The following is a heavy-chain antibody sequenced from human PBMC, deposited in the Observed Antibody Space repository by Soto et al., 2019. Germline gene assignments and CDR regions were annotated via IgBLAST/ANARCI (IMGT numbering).Heavy chain of an antibody. CDR1: GFTCDDYA. CDR2: INWNSGSI. V-gene: IGHV3-9*01. D-gene: IGHD6-19*01. J-gene: IGHJ5*02. Sequence: LGRSLRLSFSASGFTCDDYAMHWFRQVPGKGLEWVSGINWNSGSIGYADSVKGRFAISRDNAKNSLHLQMNSLRAEDTAFYYCVHDERIKWSSGNLRPWGQ. CDR3: VHDERIKWSSGNLRP.